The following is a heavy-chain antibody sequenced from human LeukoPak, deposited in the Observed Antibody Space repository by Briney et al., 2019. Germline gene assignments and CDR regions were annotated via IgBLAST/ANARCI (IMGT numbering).Heavy chain of an antibody. CDR1: GGSISSSSYY. Sequence: SETLSLTCTVSGGSISSSSYYWGWIRQPPGKGLEWIVSIYYSGSTYYNPSLKSRVTISVDTSKNQFSLKLSSVTAADTAVYYCARGAYYDFWSGYYATKVYYFDYWGQGTLVTVSS. V-gene: IGHV4-39*01. CDR3: ARGAYYDFWSGYYATKVYYFDY. D-gene: IGHD3-3*01. J-gene: IGHJ4*02. CDR2: IYYSGST.